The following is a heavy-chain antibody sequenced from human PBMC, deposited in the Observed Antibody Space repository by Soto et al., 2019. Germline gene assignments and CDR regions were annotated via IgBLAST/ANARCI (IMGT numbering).Heavy chain of an antibody. Sequence: SETLSLTCTVSGDSISSHYWSWVRQPPGKGLEWIAYIYYTGTTNYNPSLKSRVTISVDTSKNQFSLKVSSVTAADTAVYYCARDGSGSYYGMDVWGQGTTVTVSS. CDR3: ARDGSGSYYGMDV. V-gene: IGHV4-59*11. D-gene: IGHD3-10*01. CDR2: IYYTGTT. J-gene: IGHJ6*02. CDR1: GDSISSHY.